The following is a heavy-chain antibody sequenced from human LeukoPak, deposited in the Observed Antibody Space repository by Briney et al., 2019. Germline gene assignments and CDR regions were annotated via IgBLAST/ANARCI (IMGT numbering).Heavy chain of an antibody. CDR2: IIPIFGTA. CDR3: ARELYYYDSSGYPTHDAFDI. J-gene: IGHJ3*02. CDR1: VGTFGCYA. V-gene: IGHV1-69*05. D-gene: IGHD3-22*01. Sequence: KISCKASVGTFGCYAISWVRQAPGQGLEWMGGIIPIFGTANYAQKFQGRVTITTDESTSTAYMELSSLRSEDTAAYYCARELYYYDSSGYPTHDAFDIWGQGTMVTVSS.